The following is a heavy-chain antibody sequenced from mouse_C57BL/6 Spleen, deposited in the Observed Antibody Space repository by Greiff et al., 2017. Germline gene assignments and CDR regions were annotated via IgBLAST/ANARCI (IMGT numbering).Heavy chain of an antibody. CDR2: IDPSDSYT. CDR3: ERHDCGSSYGDFEV. J-gene: IGHJ1*03. Sequence: QVQLQQPGAELVMPGASVKLSCKASGYTFTSYWMHWVKQRPGQGLEWIGEIDPSDSYTNYNQKFKGKSTLTVDKSSSTAYMQLSRLTSEDSAVYDGERHDCGSSYGDFEVWGKGTTGTVSS. V-gene: IGHV1-69*01. CDR1: GYTFTSYW. D-gene: IGHD1-1*01.